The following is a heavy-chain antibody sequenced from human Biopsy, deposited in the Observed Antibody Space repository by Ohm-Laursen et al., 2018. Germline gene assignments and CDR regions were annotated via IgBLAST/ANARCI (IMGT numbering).Heavy chain of an antibody. D-gene: IGHD1-1*01. V-gene: IGHV1-24*01. J-gene: IGHJ4*02. CDR1: GLTLTELS. Sequence: ASAYASCHVSGLTLTELSMHSVRRAPGRGHEWRGGFAPENGKTINAQKFQGRVTMTEDASTDTAYMELSSLRSEDTAVYYCAADINVWNVNYWGQGTQVTVSS. CDR2: FAPENGKT. CDR3: AADINVWNVNY.